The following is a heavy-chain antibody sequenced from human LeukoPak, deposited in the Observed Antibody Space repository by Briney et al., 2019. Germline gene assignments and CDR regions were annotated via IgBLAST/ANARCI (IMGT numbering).Heavy chain of an antibody. CDR1: GFTFSSYS. CDR3: ARFGPGTNAFDI. CDR2: ISSSSSYI. D-gene: IGHD2-2*01. V-gene: IGHV3-21*01. Sequence: GGSLRLSCAASGFTFSSYSMNWVRQAPGKGPEWVSSISSSSSYIYYADSVKGRFTISRDNAKNSLYLQMNSLRAEDTAVYYCARFGPGTNAFDIWGQGTMVTVSS. J-gene: IGHJ3*02.